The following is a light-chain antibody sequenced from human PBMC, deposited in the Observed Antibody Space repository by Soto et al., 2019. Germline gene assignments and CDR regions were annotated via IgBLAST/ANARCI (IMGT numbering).Light chain of an antibody. CDR3: SSYAGSNTLV. CDR1: SSDVGSYNY. V-gene: IGLV2-8*01. J-gene: IGLJ2*01. CDR2: XXX. Sequence: QSALTQPPSASGSPGQSVTISCTGTSSDVGSYNYVSWYQQHPGKAPKLIIYXXXXXXXXXXXXXXGSKSGNTASLTVSGLQXXXXXXYYCSSYAGSNTLVFGGGTKLTVL.